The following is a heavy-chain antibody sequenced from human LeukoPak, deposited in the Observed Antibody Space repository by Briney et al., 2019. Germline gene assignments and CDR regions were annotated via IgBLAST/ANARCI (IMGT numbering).Heavy chain of an antibody. Sequence: GGSLRLSCAASGFTFSSYWMSWVRQAPGKGLEWVAFIRYDGSNKYYADSVKGRFTISRDNSKNTLYLQMNSLRAEDTAVYYCAKDHRPHTVTTGDYWGQGTLVTVSS. CDR2: IRYDGSNK. CDR3: AKDHRPHTVTTGDY. V-gene: IGHV3-30*02. CDR1: GFTFSSYW. J-gene: IGHJ4*02. D-gene: IGHD4-17*01.